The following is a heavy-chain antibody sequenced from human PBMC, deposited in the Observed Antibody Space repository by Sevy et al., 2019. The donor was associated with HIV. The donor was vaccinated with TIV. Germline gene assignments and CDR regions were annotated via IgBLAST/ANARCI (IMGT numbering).Heavy chain of an antibody. Sequence: GGSLRLSCVASGFTFSSYNMNWVRQAPGKGLEWVSSISSSSSYVYHADSVKGRFTISRDNAKNSLYLQMNSLRAEDTAVYYCAKWDADRRWFFDYWGQGARVTVSS. CDR1: GFTFSSYN. CDR3: AKWDADRRWFFDY. J-gene: IGHJ4*02. D-gene: IGHD1-26*01. V-gene: IGHV3-21*06. CDR2: ISSSSSYV.